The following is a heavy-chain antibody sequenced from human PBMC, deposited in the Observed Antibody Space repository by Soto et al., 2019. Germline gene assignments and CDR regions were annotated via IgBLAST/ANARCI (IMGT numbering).Heavy chain of an antibody. J-gene: IGHJ4*02. CDR3: ARSGCTSISCYDY. Sequence: EVQLVESGGGLVQPGGSLRLSCAASGFTFSSYAMHWVRQAPGKGLEYVSAISNDGGSTYYANSVKGRFTVSRDNSKNTLFLEMGSLRAEDMAVYYCARSGCTSISCYDYWGQGTLVTVSS. CDR2: ISNDGGST. V-gene: IGHV3-64*01. CDR1: GFTFSSYA. D-gene: IGHD2-2*01.